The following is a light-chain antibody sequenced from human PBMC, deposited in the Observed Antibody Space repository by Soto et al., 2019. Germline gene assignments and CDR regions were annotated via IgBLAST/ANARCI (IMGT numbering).Light chain of an antibody. CDR1: QSVLYSSNNKNY. Sequence: DFVMTQSPDSLAVSLGERATINCKSSQSVLYSSNNKNYLAWYQQKPGQPPKLLIYRASTRGSGVPDRFSGSGSGTDFTLTISSLQAEDVAVYYCQQYRLAPYSFGQGTKLDI. V-gene: IGKV4-1*01. J-gene: IGKJ2*03. CDR2: RAS. CDR3: QQYRLAPYS.